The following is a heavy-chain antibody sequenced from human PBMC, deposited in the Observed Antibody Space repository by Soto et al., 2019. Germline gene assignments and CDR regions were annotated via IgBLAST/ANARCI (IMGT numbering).Heavy chain of an antibody. Sequence: EVQLLESGGGLEQPGGSLRLSCAASGFPFSAYAMSWVRQAPGKGLEWVSTIRGDGGTTYYADSVKGRFTISRDNSKNTLYLQMRNLGPEDTATFYCARGLDRSGGSCPWASFYHWGQGTLVTVSS. CDR1: GFPFSAYA. CDR3: ARGLDRSGGSCPWASFYH. J-gene: IGHJ1*01. D-gene: IGHD2-15*01. V-gene: IGHV3-23*01. CDR2: IRGDGGTT.